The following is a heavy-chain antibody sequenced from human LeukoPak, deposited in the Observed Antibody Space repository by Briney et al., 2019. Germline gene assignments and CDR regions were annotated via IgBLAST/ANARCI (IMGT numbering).Heavy chain of an antibody. J-gene: IGHJ4*02. CDR1: GFTLSSYA. D-gene: IGHD3-22*01. CDR2: LSYDGSNK. V-gene: IGHV3-30*04. Sequence: GGSLRLSCAVSGFTLSSYAMQWVRQPPGKGLECVVVLSYDGSNKYYADSVNGRFTISRDNSKNTLYLQMNSLRAEDTAVYYCARNQRITMIVVDLDYWGQGTLVTVSS. CDR3: ARNQRITMIVVDLDY.